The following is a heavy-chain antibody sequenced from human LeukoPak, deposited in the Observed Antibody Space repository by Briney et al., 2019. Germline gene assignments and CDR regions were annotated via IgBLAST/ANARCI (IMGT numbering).Heavy chain of an antibody. Sequence: GGSLRLSCAASGFTVSSNYMSWVRQAPGKGLEWVSVIYSGGSTYYADSVKGRFTISRDNSKNTLYLQMNSLRAEDTAVYYCAREGGWAEYYFDYWGQGTLVTVSS. D-gene: IGHD6-19*01. CDR1: GFTVSSNY. CDR3: AREGGWAEYYFDY. V-gene: IGHV3-53*01. CDR2: IYSGGST. J-gene: IGHJ4*02.